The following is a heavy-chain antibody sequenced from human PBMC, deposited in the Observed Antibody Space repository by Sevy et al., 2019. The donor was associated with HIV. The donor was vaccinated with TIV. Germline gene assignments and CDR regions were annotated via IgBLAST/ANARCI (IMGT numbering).Heavy chain of an antibody. D-gene: IGHD3-3*01. CDR2: LIGGGSRT. Sequence: GGSLRLSCAASGFPFSNFAMSWVRQAPGKGLEWVSTLIGGGSRTYYADSVTGRFIISRDNSRNTLYLQMNSLRREDTALYYCAREYYDFWSGPINFYFGMDVWGQGTTVTVSS. CDR3: AREYYDFWSGPINFYFGMDV. J-gene: IGHJ6*02. V-gene: IGHV3-23*01. CDR1: GFPFSNFA.